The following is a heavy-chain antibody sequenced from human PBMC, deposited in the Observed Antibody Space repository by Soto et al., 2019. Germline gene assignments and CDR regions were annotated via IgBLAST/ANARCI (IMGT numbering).Heavy chain of an antibody. CDR1: GYTFTSYA. V-gene: IGHV1-3*01. CDR2: INAGNGNT. Sequence: ASVKVSCKASGYTFTSYAMHWVRQAPGQRLEWMGWINAGNGNTKYSQKFRGRVTMTRNTSITTAYMELSSLRSEDTAVYYCARGGLADYWGQGTLVTVSS. CDR3: ARGGLADY. D-gene: IGHD3-3*02. J-gene: IGHJ4*02.